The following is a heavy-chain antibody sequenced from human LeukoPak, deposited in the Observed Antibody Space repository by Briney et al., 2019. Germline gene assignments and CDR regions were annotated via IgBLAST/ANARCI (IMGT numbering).Heavy chain of an antibody. Sequence: ASVKVSCKASGYTFTSYDINWVRQATGQGLEWMGWMNPKSGNTGYVQKFQGRVTMTRNTSISIAYMELSSLRSDDTAVYYCAREWSGVPAAIRPYNWFDPWGQGTLVTVSS. J-gene: IGHJ5*02. CDR2: MNPKSGNT. V-gene: IGHV1-8*01. CDR3: AREWSGVPAAIRPYNWFDP. CDR1: GYTFTSYD. D-gene: IGHD2-2*02.